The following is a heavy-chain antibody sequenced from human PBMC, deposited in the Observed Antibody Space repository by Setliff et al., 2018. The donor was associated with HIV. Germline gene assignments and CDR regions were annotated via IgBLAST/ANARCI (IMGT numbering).Heavy chain of an antibody. Sequence: PSETLSLTCAVYGGSFSGYYWSWIRQPPGKGLEWIGEINHSGSTNYNPSLKSRVTISVDTSKNQFSLKLSSVTAAATAVYYCARSRIAVADRGWFDPWGQGTLVTVSS. D-gene: IGHD6-19*01. V-gene: IGHV4-34*01. J-gene: IGHJ5*02. CDR2: INHSGST. CDR1: GGSFSGYY. CDR3: ARSRIAVADRGWFDP.